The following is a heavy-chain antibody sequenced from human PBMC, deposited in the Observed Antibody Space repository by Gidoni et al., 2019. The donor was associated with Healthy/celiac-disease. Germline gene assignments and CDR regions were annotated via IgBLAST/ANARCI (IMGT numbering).Heavy chain of an antibody. J-gene: IGHJ4*02. CDR1: GFTSSSYG. CDR3: AKDLGYNWNYFDY. V-gene: IGHV3-30*18. D-gene: IGHD1-20*01. CDR2: ISYDGSNK. Sequence: QVQLVESGGGVVQPGRSLRLSCAASGFTSSSYGMHWVRQAPGKGLEGVAVISYDGSNKYYADSVKGRFTISRDNSKNTLYLQMNSLRAEDTAVYYCAKDLGYNWNYFDYWGQGTLVTVSS.